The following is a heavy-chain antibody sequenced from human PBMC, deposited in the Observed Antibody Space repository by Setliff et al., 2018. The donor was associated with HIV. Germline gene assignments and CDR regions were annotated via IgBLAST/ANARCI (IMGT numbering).Heavy chain of an antibody. Sequence: ASVKVSCKASGYTLTTFGISWVRQAPGQGLEWMGWINTETGNPMYAQGFTGRFVFSLDTSVSTAYLQISSLKAEDTAVYYCAREFRVVRGVIIINDYWGQGTLVTVSS. CDR2: INTETGNP. CDR3: AREFRVVRGVIIINDY. CDR1: GYTLTTFG. D-gene: IGHD3-10*01. V-gene: IGHV7-4-1*02. J-gene: IGHJ4*02.